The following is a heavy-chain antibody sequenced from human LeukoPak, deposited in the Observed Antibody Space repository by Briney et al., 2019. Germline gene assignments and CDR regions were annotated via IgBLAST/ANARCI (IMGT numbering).Heavy chain of an antibody. Sequence: SETLSLTCAVHNGSFSGYYWTWIRQAPGKGLEWTGEINNSGVTYYNPSLKSRVTISRDTSKIQFSLQLKSLSVADTAVYYCARGGATHYYGSGTSPWGQGTLVIVSS. V-gene: IGHV4-34*01. CDR2: INNSGVT. D-gene: IGHD3-10*01. J-gene: IGHJ5*02. CDR3: ARGGATHYYGSGTSP. CDR1: NGSFSGYY.